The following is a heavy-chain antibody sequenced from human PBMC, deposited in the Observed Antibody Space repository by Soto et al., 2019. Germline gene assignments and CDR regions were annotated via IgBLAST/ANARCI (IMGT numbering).Heavy chain of an antibody. V-gene: IGHV4-31*03. CDR2: IYYSGST. CDR3: ARDSWGYCSGGSVSGFDP. D-gene: IGHD2-15*01. Sequence: VQLQESGPGLVKPSQTLSLTCTVSGGSISSGGYYWSWIRQHPGKGPERIGYIYYSGSTYYNPSLKSRVTISVETSKNPCSLKLSSVTASDTAVYYCARDSWGYCSGGSVSGFDPCGQGTVVTVSS. CDR1: GGSISSGGYY. J-gene: IGHJ5*02.